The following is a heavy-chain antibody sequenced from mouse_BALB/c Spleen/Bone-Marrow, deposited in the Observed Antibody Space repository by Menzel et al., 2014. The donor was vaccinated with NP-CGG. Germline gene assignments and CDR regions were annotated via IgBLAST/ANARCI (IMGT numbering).Heavy chain of an antibody. J-gene: IGHJ2*01. CDR1: GYTFTSYW. Sequence: QVHVKQSGAELVKPGASVKLSCKASGYTFTSYWMHWVKQRPGQGLEWLGEINPSNGRTNYNEKFKSKATLTVDKSSSTAYMQLSSLTSEDSAVYYCARTYFDYWGQGTTLTVSS. CDR3: ARTYFDY. V-gene: IGHV1S81*02. CDR2: INPSNGRT.